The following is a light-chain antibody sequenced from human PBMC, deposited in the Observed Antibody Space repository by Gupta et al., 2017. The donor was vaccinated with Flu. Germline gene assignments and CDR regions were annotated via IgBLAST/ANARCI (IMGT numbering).Light chain of an antibody. CDR3: RQDSSPSWYS. CDR2: KAS. Sequence: DIQMTQSPSTLSASVGDRVTITCRASQSISRWLAWYQQKPGKAPKVLIYKASNLESGVPSRFSGSGYGTEXTLTIGXRQQDDFGTYYCRQDSSPSWYSFGXGTKLEIK. V-gene: IGKV1-5*03. CDR1: QSISRW. J-gene: IGKJ2*03.